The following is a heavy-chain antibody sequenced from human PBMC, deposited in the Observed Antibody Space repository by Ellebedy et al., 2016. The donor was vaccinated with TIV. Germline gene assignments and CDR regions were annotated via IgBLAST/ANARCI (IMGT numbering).Heavy chain of an antibody. CDR2: IYFSGST. CDR3: ARAQAAWYNWNENWFDP. J-gene: IGHJ5*02. V-gene: IGHV4-31*03. D-gene: IGHD1-20*01. CDR1: GVSISSGGCY. Sequence: MPSETLSLTCTVSGVSISSGGCYWSWIRQHPGKGLEWFGDIYFSGSTYYNPSLKSRINIAVDTSKNEFALKVSSVTAADTAVYYCARAQAAWYNWNENWFDPWGQGTLVTVSS.